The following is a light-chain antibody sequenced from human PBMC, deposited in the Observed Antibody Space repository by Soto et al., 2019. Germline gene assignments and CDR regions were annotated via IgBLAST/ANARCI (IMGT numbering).Light chain of an antibody. V-gene: IGKV3-15*01. CDR1: QSVSSN. CDR2: GAS. J-gene: IGKJ3*01. Sequence: IVMTQSPATLSVSPGERATLSCRASQSVSSNVAWYQQKPGQAPRLLIYGASTRATGIPARFSGSWSGTEFTLTISSLQSEDFAVYFCQQYNNWPPSTFGPGTKVDLK. CDR3: QQYNNWPPST.